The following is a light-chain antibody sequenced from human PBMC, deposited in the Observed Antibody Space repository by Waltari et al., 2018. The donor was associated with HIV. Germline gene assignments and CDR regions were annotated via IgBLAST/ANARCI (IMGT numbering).Light chain of an antibody. CDR2: GKN. J-gene: IGLJ2*01. Sequence: SSELTQEPAVSVALGQTVRITCQGDSHTSYYVSWYHQKPGQAPVLVIYGKNSRPSGIPGRLSGSGSGDTYALTITGAQSEDEGGYCCSSRDSNGDHLVVFGGGTKLTVL. V-gene: IGLV3-19*01. CDR1: SHTSYY. CDR3: SSRDSNGDHLVV.